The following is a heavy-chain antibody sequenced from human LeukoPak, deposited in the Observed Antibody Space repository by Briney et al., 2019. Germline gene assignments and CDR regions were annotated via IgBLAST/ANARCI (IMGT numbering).Heavy chain of an antibody. D-gene: IGHD2-15*01. CDR2: ISSSGSTI. J-gene: IGHJ2*01. Sequence: PGGSLRLSCTASEFPFVDYAMSWLRQAPGKGLEWVSAISSSGSTIYYADSVKGRFTISRDNAKNSLYLQMNSLRAEDTAVYYCARGLSRVVVAALDWYFDLWGRGTLVTVSS. V-gene: IGHV3-48*03. CDR3: ARGLSRVVVAALDWYFDL. CDR1: EFPFVDYA.